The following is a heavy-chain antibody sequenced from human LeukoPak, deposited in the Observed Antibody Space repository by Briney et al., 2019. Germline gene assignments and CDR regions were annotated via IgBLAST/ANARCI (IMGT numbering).Heavy chain of an antibody. V-gene: IGHV3-13*01. CDR2: IGTAGDT. CDR1: GSTFTSYD. Sequence: GGSLRLSCAASGSTFTSYDMHWVRQATGKGLEWVSAIGTAGDTYYPGSVKGRFTISRENAKNSLYLQMNSLRAGDTAVYYCARGSRESFDYWGQGTLVTVSS. CDR3: ARGSRESFDY. D-gene: IGHD2-2*01. J-gene: IGHJ4*02.